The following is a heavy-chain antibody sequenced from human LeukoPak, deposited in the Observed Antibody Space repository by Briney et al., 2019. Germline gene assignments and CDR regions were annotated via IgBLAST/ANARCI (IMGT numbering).Heavy chain of an antibody. CDR3: AKASRISTFRDYFDY. D-gene: IGHD3-10*01. V-gene: IGHV3-23*01. CDR1: GFTFTSYV. CDR2: ISGSGGTT. J-gene: IGHJ4*02. Sequence: GGSLRLSCAASGFTFTSYVMSWVRQAPGKGLEWVSAISGSGGTTYYADSVKGRFTISRDNSKNTLYLHMNSLRAEDTAVYYCAKASRISTFRDYFDYWGQGTLVTVFS.